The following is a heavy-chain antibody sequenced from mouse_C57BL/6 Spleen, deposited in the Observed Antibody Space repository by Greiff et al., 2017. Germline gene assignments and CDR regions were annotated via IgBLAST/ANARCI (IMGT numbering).Heavy chain of an antibody. J-gene: IGHJ3*01. D-gene: IGHD2-1*01. CDR2: IDPSDSET. V-gene: IGHV1-52*01. Sequence: VKQRPIQGLEWIGNIDPSDSETHYNQKFKDKATLTVDKSSSTAYMQLSSLTSEDSAVYYCARSWGNYAWFAYWGQGTLVTVSA. CDR3: ARSWGNYAWFAY.